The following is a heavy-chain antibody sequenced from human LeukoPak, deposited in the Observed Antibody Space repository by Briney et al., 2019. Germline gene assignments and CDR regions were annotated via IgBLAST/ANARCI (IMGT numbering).Heavy chain of an antibody. CDR1: GFTFSIYA. CDR3: AKDQVWIVVGSFDY. V-gene: IGHV3-64*04. Sequence: GGSLRLSCSASGFTFSIYAMHWVRQAPGKGLEYVSAINSNGDGTYYADSVKGRFTISRDNSKNTLYLQMTSLRAEDTAVYYCAKDQVWIVVGSFDYWGQGTLVTVSS. J-gene: IGHJ4*02. D-gene: IGHD3-22*01. CDR2: INSNGDGT.